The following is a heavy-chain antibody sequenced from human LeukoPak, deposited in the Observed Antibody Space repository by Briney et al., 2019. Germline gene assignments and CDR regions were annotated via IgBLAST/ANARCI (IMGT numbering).Heavy chain of an antibody. CDR2: ISAYNGNT. Sequence: ASVKVSCKASGYTFTSYGISWVRQAPGQGLEWMGWISAYNGNTNYAQKLQGRVTMTTDTSTSTAYMELRSLRSDDTAVYYCARNEGRLLWFGELFIWGQGTLVTVSS. V-gene: IGHV1-18*01. J-gene: IGHJ4*02. D-gene: IGHD3-10*01. CDR1: GYTFTSYG. CDR3: ARNEGRLLWFGELFI.